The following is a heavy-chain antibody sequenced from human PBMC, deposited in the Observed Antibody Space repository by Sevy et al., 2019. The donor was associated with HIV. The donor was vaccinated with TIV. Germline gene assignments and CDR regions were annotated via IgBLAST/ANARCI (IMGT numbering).Heavy chain of an antibody. CDR2: ISYDGSNK. CDR1: GFTFSSYG. CDR3: AKDWGDIVVVPAAIRGFDP. J-gene: IGHJ5*02. V-gene: IGHV3-30*18. D-gene: IGHD2-2*02. Sequence: GGSLRLSCAASGFTFSSYGMHWVRQAPGKGLEWVAVISYDGSNKYYADSVKGRFTISRDNSKNTRYLQMNSLRAEDTAVDYCAKDWGDIVVVPAAIRGFDPWGQGTLVTVSS.